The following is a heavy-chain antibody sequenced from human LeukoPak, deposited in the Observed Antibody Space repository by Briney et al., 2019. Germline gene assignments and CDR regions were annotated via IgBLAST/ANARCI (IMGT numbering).Heavy chain of an antibody. CDR2: IYTSGST. D-gene: IGHD3-22*01. CDR3: VAEDSHYYDSSESSWFDP. CDR1: GGSISSYY. Sequence: SETLSLTCTVSGGSISSYYWSWIRQPAGKGLEWIGRIYTSGSTNYNPSLKSRVTMSVGTSKNQFSLKLSSVTAADTAVYYCVAEDSHYYDSSESSWFDPWGQGTLVTVSS. J-gene: IGHJ5*02. V-gene: IGHV4-4*07.